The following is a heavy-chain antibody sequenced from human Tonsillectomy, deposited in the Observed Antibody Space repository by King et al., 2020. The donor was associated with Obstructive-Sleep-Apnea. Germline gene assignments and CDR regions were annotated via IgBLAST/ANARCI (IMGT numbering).Heavy chain of an antibody. CDR1: GGSISSGGYY. CDR2: IYYSGST. Sequence: QLQESGPGLVKPSQNLSLTCTVSGGSISSGGYYWRWIRQHPGKGLEWIGYIYYSGSTYSNPSLKSRVTILVDTSKNEFSLRLTSVTAADTAVYYCARADWLDPWGQGILVIVSS. J-gene: IGHJ5*02. CDR3: ARADWLDP. V-gene: IGHV4-31*03.